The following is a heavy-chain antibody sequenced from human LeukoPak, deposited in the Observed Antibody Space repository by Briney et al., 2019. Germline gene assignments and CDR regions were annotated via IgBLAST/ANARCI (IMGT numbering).Heavy chain of an antibody. CDR1: GGSISSSSYY. V-gene: IGHV4-39*01. D-gene: IGHD2-15*01. J-gene: IGHJ4*02. Sequence: PSETLSLTCTVSGGSISSSSYYWGWIRQPPGKGLEWIGSINYSGSTYYNPSLKSRVTISVDTSKNQFSLNLSSVTAADTAVYYCARPYCSGGSCYQIDYWGQGTLVTVSS. CDR2: INYSGST. CDR3: ARPYCSGGSCYQIDY.